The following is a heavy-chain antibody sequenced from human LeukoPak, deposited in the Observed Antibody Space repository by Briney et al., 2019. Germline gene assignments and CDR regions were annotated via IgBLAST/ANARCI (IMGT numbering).Heavy chain of an antibody. CDR3: GTVRTDY. V-gene: IGHV3-7*04. CDR1: GFTFSSYW. Sequence: GGSLRLSCAASGFTFSSYWMHWVRQAPGKGLEWVANIKHDGSEKYYVDSVKGRFTISRDNAKNSMYLQMNSLRDEDTAVYYCGTVRTDYWRRGPLVTVSS. J-gene: IGHJ4*02. D-gene: IGHD3-16*01. CDR2: IKHDGSEK.